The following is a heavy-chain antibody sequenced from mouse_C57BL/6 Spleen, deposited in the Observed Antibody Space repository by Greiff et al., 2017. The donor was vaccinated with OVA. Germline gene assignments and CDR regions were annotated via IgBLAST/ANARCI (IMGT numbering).Heavy chain of an antibody. D-gene: IGHD2-5*01. Sequence: QVQLQQSGAELVRPGTSVKVSCKASGYAFTNYLIEWVKQRPGQGLEWIGVINPGSGGTNYNEKFKGKATLTADKSSSTAYMQLSSLTSEDSAVYFCARDSNYEGYCDVWGTGTTVTVSS. CDR1: GYAFTNYL. V-gene: IGHV1-54*01. J-gene: IGHJ1*03. CDR3: ARDSNYEGYCDV. CDR2: INPGSGGT.